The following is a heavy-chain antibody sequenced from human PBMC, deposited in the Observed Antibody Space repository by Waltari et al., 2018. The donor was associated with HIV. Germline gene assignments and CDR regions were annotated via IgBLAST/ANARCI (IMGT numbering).Heavy chain of an antibody. D-gene: IGHD1-1*01. J-gene: IGHJ6*02. Sequence: QQQLQESGPGLVKPSETLSLTCTVSGGSISSSSYYCAWLPQSPGKGLEWIGGLFRSGSTYYSPSLRGRATISGDMSANRFSLKLTSVTATDTAVYFCARHCLQKGWLPQLKYYYGMDVWGQGTTVIVSS. CDR2: LFRSGST. CDR1: GGSISSSSYY. V-gene: IGHV4-39*01. CDR3: ARHCLQKGWLPQLKYYYGMDV.